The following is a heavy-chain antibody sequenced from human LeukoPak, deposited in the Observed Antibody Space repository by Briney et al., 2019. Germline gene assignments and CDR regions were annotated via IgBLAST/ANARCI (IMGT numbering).Heavy chain of an antibody. J-gene: IGHJ6*02. CDR1: GFTFSRSW. Sequence: GGSLRLSCAASGFTFSRSWMHWVRQGPGKGLVWVSHINSDGSSTRYADFVKGRFTISRDNAKNTLYLQMNSLRSEDTALYYCVRDNYYGMDVWGQGTTVTVSS. CDR2: INSDGSST. CDR3: VRDNYYGMDV. V-gene: IGHV3-74*01.